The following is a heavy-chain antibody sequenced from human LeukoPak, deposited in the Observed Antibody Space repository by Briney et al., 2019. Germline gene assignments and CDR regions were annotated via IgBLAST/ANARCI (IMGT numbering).Heavy chain of an antibody. CDR3: ARELYTNHDLLWFDP. CDR1: GGSITSYY. J-gene: IGHJ5*02. V-gene: IGHV4-4*08. CDR2: VFSSGNT. Sequence: SETLSLTCTVSGGSITSYYWSWIRQPPGKGLEYIGYVFSSGNTNYNPSLKSRVTISLDTSKNQFSLKLRSVTAADTAVYYCARELYTNHDLLWFDPWGQGTLVTVSS. D-gene: IGHD4-11*01.